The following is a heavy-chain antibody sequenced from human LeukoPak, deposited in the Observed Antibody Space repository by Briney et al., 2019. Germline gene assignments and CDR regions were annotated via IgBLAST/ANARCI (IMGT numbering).Heavy chain of an antibody. CDR2: ISSSSSTI. Sequence: GGSLRLSCAASGFTFSSYSMNWVRQAPGKGLEWVSSISSSSSTIYYADSVKGRFTISRDNANNSLYLQMNSLRAEDTAVYYCARDTNYGDAFDIWGQGTLVTVSS. J-gene: IGHJ4*02. CDR1: GFTFSSYS. V-gene: IGHV3-48*01. CDR3: ARDTNYGDAFDI. D-gene: IGHD4-17*01.